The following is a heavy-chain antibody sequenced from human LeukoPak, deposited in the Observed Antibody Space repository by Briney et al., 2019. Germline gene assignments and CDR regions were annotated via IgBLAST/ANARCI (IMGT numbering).Heavy chain of an antibody. CDR3: ARDLGNYVFDY. V-gene: IGHV1-46*01. Sequence: ASVKVSCKASGYTFTSYYMHWVRQAPGQGLEWMGIINPSGGSTSYARKFQGRVTMTRDTSTSTVYMELSSLRSEDTAVYYCARDLGNYVFDYWGQGTLVTVSS. CDR1: GYTFTSYY. J-gene: IGHJ4*02. CDR2: INPSGGST. D-gene: IGHD4-11*01.